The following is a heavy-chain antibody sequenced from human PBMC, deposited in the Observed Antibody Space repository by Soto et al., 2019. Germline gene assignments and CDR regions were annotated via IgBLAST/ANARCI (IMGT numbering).Heavy chain of an antibody. J-gene: IGHJ6*02. CDR3: AGGAVVRGVIIYYGMDV. CDR1: GFTFSSYA. D-gene: IGHD3-10*01. CDR2: ISGSGGST. V-gene: IGHV3-23*01. Sequence: SGGSLRLSCAASGFTFSSYAMSWVRQAPGKGLEWVSAISGSGGSTYYADSVKGRFTISRDNSKNTLYLQMNSLRAEDTAVYYCAGGAVVRGVIIYYGMDVWGQGTTVTVSS.